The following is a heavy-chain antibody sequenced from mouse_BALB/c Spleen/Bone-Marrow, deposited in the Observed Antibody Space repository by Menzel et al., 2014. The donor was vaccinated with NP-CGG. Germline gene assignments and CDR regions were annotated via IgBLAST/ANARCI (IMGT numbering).Heavy chain of an antibody. Sequence: QVQLKESGAELAKPGASVKMSCKASGYTFTSYWMHWVKQRPGQGLEWIGYINPSTGYTEYNQKFKDKATLTADKSSSTAYMQQSSRTTESTTVYYCAGSPNNYVLDYWGQGPTRTVSS. V-gene: IGHV1-7*01. D-gene: IGHD1-3*01. CDR1: GYTFTSYW. CDR3: AGSPNNYVLDY. J-gene: IGHJ2*01. CDR2: INPSTGYT.